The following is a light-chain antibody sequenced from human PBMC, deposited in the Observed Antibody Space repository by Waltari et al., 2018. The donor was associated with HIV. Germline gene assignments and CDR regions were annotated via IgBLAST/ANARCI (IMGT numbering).Light chain of an antibody. CDR3: QQRSKWPPA. V-gene: IGKV3-11*01. CDR1: QSVSSY. Sequence: EIVLTQSPATLSLSPGERATLSCRASQSVSSYLAWYQQKSGQAPGLLIYDASNRATGIPARFSGSGSGTDFTLTISSLEPEDFAVYYCQQRSKWPPAFGGGTKVEIK. J-gene: IGKJ4*01. CDR2: DAS.